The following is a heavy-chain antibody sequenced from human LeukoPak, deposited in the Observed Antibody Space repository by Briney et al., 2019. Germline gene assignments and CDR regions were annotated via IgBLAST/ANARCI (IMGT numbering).Heavy chain of an antibody. J-gene: IGHJ4*02. CDR2: INHSGST. D-gene: IGHD3-10*01. Sequence: PSETLSLTCAVYGGSFSGYYRSWIRQPPGKGLEWIGEINHSGSTNYNPSLKSRVTISVDTSKNQIALKLSSVTAADTAVYYCARATGYYYGSGSYYNEYWGQGTLVTVSS. CDR3: ARATGYYYGSGSYYNEY. CDR1: GGSFSGYY. V-gene: IGHV4-34*01.